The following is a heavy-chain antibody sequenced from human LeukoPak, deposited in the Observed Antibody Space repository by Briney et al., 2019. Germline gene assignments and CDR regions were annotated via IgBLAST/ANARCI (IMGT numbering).Heavy chain of an antibody. CDR2: IHYTGST. CDR1: GDSISSNNYY. V-gene: IGHV4-39*07. Sequence: PSETLSLTCTVSGDSISSNNYYWGWIRQPPGKGLEWIGTIHYTGSTDYNPPLKSRVTISVDTSKNRFSLKLTSVTAADTAVYYCATSSTGELLSVWGQGTPVTVSS. CDR3: ATSSTGELLSV. J-gene: IGHJ4*02. D-gene: IGHD7-27*01.